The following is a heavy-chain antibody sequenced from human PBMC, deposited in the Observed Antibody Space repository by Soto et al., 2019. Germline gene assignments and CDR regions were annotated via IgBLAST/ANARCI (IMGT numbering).Heavy chain of an antibody. J-gene: IGHJ3*02. CDR3: ARASSGYYGQTHDDAFDI. CDR2: IYYSGST. Sequence: SETLSLTCTVSGGSISSYYWSWIRQPPWKGLEWIGYIYYSGSTNYNPSLKRRVTISVDTSNNQFSLKLSSVTAADTAVYYCARASSGYYGQTHDDAFDIWGQGTMVTVSS. CDR1: GGSISSYY. V-gene: IGHV4-59*01. D-gene: IGHD3-22*01.